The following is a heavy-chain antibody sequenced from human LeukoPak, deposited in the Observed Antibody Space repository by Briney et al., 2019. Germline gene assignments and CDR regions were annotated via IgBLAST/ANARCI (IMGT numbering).Heavy chain of an antibody. CDR3: ARDHLGYCSSTSCLQNAFDI. D-gene: IGHD2-2*01. V-gene: IGHV1-69*05. CDR1: GGTFSSYA. CDR2: IIPIFGTA. Sequence: SVKVSCKASGGTFSSYAISWVRQAPGQGLEWMGGIIPIFGTANYAQKFQGRFTITTDESTSTAYLELSSLRSEDTAVYYCARDHLGYCSSTSCLQNAFDIWGQGTMVTVSS. J-gene: IGHJ3*02.